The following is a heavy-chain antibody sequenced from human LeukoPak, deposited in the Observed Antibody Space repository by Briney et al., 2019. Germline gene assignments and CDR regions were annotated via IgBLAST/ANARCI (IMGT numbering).Heavy chain of an antibody. Sequence: PSETLSLTCTVSGGSISSSSYFWGWIRQTLAPGKGLEWIGNICYSGNTYYNPSLKSRVTISVDTSKNQFSLKLSSVTAADTAVYYCAKHQTSGIVWFGELTYYYYGMDVWGQGTTVTVSS. V-gene: IGHV4-39*01. D-gene: IGHD3-10*01. J-gene: IGHJ6*02. CDR1: GGSISSSSYF. CDR3: AKHQTSGIVWFGELTYYYYGMDV. CDR2: ICYSGNT.